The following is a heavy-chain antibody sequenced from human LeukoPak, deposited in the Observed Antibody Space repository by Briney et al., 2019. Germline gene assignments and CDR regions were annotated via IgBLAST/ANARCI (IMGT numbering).Heavy chain of an antibody. Sequence: GGSLRLSCAASRFIFRSYWMTWVRQAPGKGLEWVANINQDGSLKYYVDSLEGRFTISRDNAKNSLYLQVNSLRIEDTAVYYCAKDAYYDYVWGSYRHIYFDYWGQGTLVTVSS. J-gene: IGHJ4*02. CDR1: RFIFRSYW. CDR2: INQDGSLK. V-gene: IGHV3-7*01. D-gene: IGHD3-16*02. CDR3: AKDAYYDYVWGSYRHIYFDY.